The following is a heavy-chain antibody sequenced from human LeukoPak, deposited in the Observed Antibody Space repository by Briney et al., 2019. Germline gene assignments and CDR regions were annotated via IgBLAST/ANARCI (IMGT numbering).Heavy chain of an antibody. V-gene: IGHV4-34*01. CDR3: AKVRLYCSGGSSCYYHPFDY. D-gene: IGHD2-15*01. CDR2: INHSGST. Sequence: SETLSLTCAVYGGSFSGYYWSWIRQPPGKGLEWIGEINHSGSTNYSPSLKSRVTISVDTSKNQFSLKLCSVTAADTAVYYCAKVRLYCSGGSSCYYHPFDYWGQGTLVTVSS. CDR1: GGSFSGYY. J-gene: IGHJ4*02.